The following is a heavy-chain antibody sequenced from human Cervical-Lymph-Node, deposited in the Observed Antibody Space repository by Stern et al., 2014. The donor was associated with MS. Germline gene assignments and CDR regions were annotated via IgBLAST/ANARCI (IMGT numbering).Heavy chain of an antibody. CDR3: ARGGQQLVNNWFDS. D-gene: IGHD6-13*01. Sequence: VHLVESGAEVKQPGASVKVSCKGSGYTLNDYYIDWVRQAPGQGLEWMGLINPNSYVTGYAQKFQGRVTMTRDTSISTAYMELSSLTSDDTAVYYCARGGQQLVNNWFDSWGQGTQVTVSS. CDR1: GYTLNDYY. J-gene: IGHJ5*01. V-gene: IGHV1-2*02. CDR2: INPNSYVT.